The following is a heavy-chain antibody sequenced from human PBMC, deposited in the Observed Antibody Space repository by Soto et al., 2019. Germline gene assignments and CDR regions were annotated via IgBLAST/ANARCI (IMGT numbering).Heavy chain of an antibody. CDR2: TFYRSSWNN. Sequence: QVQLQQSGPGLVKPSQTLSLTCAIYGDSVSSNSVAWSWIRQSPSRGLEWLGRTFYRSSWNNEYSASVKSRITTHPDTSKTQFSLQLHSVPPEDTAVYYCASDAGETLRYAHAMDVWGQGTTVTVSS. D-gene: IGHD3-16*01. J-gene: IGHJ6*02. V-gene: IGHV6-1*01. CDR3: ASDAGETLRYAHAMDV. CDR1: GDSVSSNSVA.